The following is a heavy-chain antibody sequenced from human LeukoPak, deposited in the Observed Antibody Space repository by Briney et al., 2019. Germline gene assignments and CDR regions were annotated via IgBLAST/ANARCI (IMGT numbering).Heavy chain of an antibody. Sequence: PGGSLRLSCAASGFTVSSNYMSWVRQAPGKGLEWVSSISSSSSYIYYADSVKGRFTISRDNAKNSLYLQMNSLRAEDTAVYYCARGPSPDIVATRYYFDYWGQGTLVTVSS. V-gene: IGHV3-21*01. CDR3: ARGPSPDIVATRYYFDY. CDR2: ISSSSSYI. D-gene: IGHD5-12*01. J-gene: IGHJ4*02. CDR1: GFTVSSNY.